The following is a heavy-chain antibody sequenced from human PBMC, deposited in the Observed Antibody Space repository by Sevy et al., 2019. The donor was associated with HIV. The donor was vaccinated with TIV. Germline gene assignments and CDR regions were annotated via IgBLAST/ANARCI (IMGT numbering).Heavy chain of an antibody. CDR2: ISYDGSNK. Sequence: GSLRLSCAASGVTFSSYAMHWVRQAPGKGLEWVAVISYDGSNKYYADSVKGRFTIPRDNSKKTVYLQRNSLRVEDTAVYYCARDQHDYAGNIRTGWFDPWGQGALVTVSS. CDR3: ARDQHDYAGNIRTGWFDP. CDR1: GVTFSSYA. D-gene: IGHD4-17*01. J-gene: IGHJ5*02. V-gene: IGHV3-30-3*01.